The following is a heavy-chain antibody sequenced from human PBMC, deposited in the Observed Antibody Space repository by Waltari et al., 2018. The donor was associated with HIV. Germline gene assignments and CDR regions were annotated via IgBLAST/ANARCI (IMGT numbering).Heavy chain of an antibody. J-gene: IGHJ4*02. CDR3: GRGTTDYINY. CDR2: VNPNGGGP. CDR1: GYTFTNFY. Sequence: VHLLQSGAEMKKPGASVTVSCTTSGYTFTNFYIHWVRQAPGQGLVWVGMVNPNGGGPLDSEAFPSRLTLTADTSTNTAYLHLTDLTSEDAATYFCGRGTTDYINYWGQGSLVTVSS. D-gene: IGHD4-4*01. V-gene: IGHV1-46*03.